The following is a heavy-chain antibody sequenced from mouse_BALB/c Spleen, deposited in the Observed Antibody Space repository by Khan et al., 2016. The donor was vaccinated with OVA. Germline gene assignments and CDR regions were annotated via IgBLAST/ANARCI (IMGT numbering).Heavy chain of an antibody. Sequence: EVQLVESGPGLVKPSQSQSLTCTVTGYSITSGYAWNWIRQFPGNKLEWMGYISYSGVTSYTPSLKSRISITRDTSKNQFFPQLNSVTTEDTATYYCARGNYYGYYFDYWGQGTTLTVSS. CDR1: GYSITSGYA. J-gene: IGHJ2*01. V-gene: IGHV3-2*02. CDR2: ISYSGVT. CDR3: ARGNYYGYYFDY. D-gene: IGHD1-1*01.